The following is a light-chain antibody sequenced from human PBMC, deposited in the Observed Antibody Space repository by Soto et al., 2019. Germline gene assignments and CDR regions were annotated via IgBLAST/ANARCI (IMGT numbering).Light chain of an antibody. Sequence: SYELTQPPSVSVAPGMTARITCGGNDIGSKSVHWYQQKPGQAPVLVIYYEIDRPSGIPERFSGSNSGNTATLTITRVDAGDEAAYYCHVWDSDTNPVVFGGGTKLTVL. CDR2: YEI. V-gene: IGLV3-21*01. CDR1: DIGSKS. J-gene: IGLJ2*01. CDR3: HVWDSDTNPVV.